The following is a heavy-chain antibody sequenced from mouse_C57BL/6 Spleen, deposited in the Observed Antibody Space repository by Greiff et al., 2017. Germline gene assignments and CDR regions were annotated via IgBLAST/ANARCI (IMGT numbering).Heavy chain of an antibody. V-gene: IGHV1-18*01. CDR1: GYTFTDYN. CDR2: INPNNGGT. D-gene: IGHD1-1*01. CDR3: ARSSYYGSSVWYFDV. J-gene: IGHJ1*03. Sequence: EVQLQQSGPELVKPGASVKIPCKASGYTFTDYNMDWVKQSHGKSLEWIGDINPNNGGTIYNQKFKGKATLTVDKSSSTAYMELRSLTSEDTAVYYCARSSYYGSSVWYFDVWGTGTTVTVSS.